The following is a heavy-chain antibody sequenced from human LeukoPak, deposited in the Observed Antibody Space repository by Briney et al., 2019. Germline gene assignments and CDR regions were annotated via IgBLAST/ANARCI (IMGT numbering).Heavy chain of an antibody. CDR1: GYTFTSYG. CDR2: ISAYNSNT. D-gene: IGHD6-13*01. V-gene: IGHV1-18*01. Sequence: GASVTVSCTASGYTFTSYGISWGRHGPGQGLEWVGWISAYNSNTNYAQKLQGRVTITTDTPTSTAYMELRSLRSDDTAVYYCARSAGYSSSTGDYWGQGTLVTVSS. J-gene: IGHJ4*02. CDR3: ARSAGYSSSTGDY.